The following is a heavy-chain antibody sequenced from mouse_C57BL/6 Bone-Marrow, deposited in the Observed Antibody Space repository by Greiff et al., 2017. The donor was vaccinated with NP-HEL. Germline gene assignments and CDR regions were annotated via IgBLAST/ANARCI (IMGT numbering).Heavy chain of an antibody. CDR1: GFTFSSYA. CDR2: ISSGGDYI. D-gene: IGHD1-1*01. Sequence: EVQGVESGEGLVKPGGSLKLSCAASGFTFSSYAMSWVRQTPEKRLEWVAYISSGGDYIYYADTVKGRFTISRDNARNTLYLQMSSLKSEDTAMYYCTRVTVVALYWYFDVWGTGTTVTVSS. J-gene: IGHJ1*03. CDR3: TRVTVVALYWYFDV. V-gene: IGHV5-9-1*02.